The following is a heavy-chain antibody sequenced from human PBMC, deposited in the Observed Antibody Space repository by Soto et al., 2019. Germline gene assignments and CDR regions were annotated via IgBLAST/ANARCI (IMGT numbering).Heavy chain of an antibody. J-gene: IGHJ6*02. CDR2: INHSGST. D-gene: IGHD6-13*01. CDR1: GGSFSGYY. Sequence: PSETLSLTCAVYGGSFSGYYWSWIRQPPGKGLEWIGEINHSGSTNYNPSLKSRVTISVDTSKNQFSLKLSSVTAADTAVYYCARLLSASSSSWETYYSGMDVWGQGTTVTVSS. CDR3: ARLLSASSSSWETYYSGMDV. V-gene: IGHV4-34*01.